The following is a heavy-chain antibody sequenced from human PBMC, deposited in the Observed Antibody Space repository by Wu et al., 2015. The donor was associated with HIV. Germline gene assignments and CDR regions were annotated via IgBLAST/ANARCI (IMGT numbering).Heavy chain of an antibody. D-gene: IGHD3-22*01. J-gene: IGHJ4*02. Sequence: QVQLVQSGAEVKKPGASMKVSCKASGYPFSDYYIFWVRQAPGQGLEWMGWINPNRGGTKYAQKFQGRVTMTRDTAVSTAYMELQSLRSDDTAVYFCARGHYYDSSSSPMYWGRGTLVTVSS. V-gene: IGHV1-2*02. CDR1: GYPFSDYY. CDR3: ARGHYYDSSSSPMY. CDR2: INPNRGGT.